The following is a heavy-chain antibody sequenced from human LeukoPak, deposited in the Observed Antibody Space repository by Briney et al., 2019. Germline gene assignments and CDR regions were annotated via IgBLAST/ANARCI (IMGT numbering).Heavy chain of an antibody. CDR1: GFTFSSYA. Sequence: GGSLRPSCAASGFTFSSYAMSWVRQAPGKGLEWVSAISGSGGSTYYADSVKGRFTISRDNSKNTLFLHMNTLRAEDTAIYYCAKDRTVGASYWYFDLWGRGTLVTVSS. D-gene: IGHD1-26*01. CDR2: ISGSGGST. J-gene: IGHJ2*01. CDR3: AKDRTVGASYWYFDL. V-gene: IGHV3-23*01.